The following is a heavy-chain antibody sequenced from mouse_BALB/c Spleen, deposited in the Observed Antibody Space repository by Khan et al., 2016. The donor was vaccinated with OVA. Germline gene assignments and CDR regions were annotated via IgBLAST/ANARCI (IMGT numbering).Heavy chain of an antibody. J-gene: IGHJ2*01. CDR1: GYTFSNYW. D-gene: IGHD1-1*01. CDR2: ILTGSGST. CDR3: ARVKHGSRGSFEY. V-gene: IGHV1-9*01. Sequence: QVRLQQSGAELMKPGASVKISCKATGYTFSNYWIEWVKQRPGHGLEWIGEILTGSGSTNYKERFKGKVTFTSDTSSNTAYMQLSSLTSEDSAVYFWARVKHGSRGSFEYWGQGTILTVSS.